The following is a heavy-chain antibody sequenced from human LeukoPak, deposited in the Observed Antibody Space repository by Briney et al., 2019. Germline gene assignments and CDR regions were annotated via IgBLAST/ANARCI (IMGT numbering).Heavy chain of an antibody. CDR3: ARVAITSDAFDI. V-gene: IGHV3-30-3*01. Sequence: PGGSLRLSCAASGFTFSDYYMSWIRQAPGKGLEWVAVISYDGSNKYYADSVKGRFTTSRDNSKNTLYLQMNSLRAEDTAVYYCARVAITSDAFDIWGQGTMVTVSS. J-gene: IGHJ3*02. D-gene: IGHD5-12*01. CDR2: ISYDGSNK. CDR1: GFTFSDYY.